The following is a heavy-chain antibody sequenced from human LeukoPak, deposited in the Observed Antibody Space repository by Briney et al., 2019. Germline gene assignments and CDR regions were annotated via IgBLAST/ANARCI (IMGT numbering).Heavy chain of an antibody. D-gene: IGHD3-22*01. CDR3: ARVPRYDSSGYLHYYYMDV. V-gene: IGHV4-59*01. Sequence: SETLSLTCTVSGGSISSYYWSWIRQPPGKGLEWIGYIYYSGSTNYNPSLKSRVTISVDTSKNQFSLKLSSVTAADTAVYYCARVPRYDSSGYLHYYYMDVGGKGTTFTVS. J-gene: IGHJ6*03. CDR2: IYYSGST. CDR1: GGSISSYY.